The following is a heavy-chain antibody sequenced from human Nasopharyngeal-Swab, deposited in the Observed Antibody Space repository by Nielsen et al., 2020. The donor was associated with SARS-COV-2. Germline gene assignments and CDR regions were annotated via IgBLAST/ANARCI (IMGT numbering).Heavy chain of an antibody. D-gene: IGHD3-3*01. CDR3: ARSPYYDFWSGYYTIFDY. V-gene: IGHV3-21*01. CDR2: ISSSSAYI. Sequence: WIRQPPGKGLERVSSISSSSAYIYYADSVKGRFTVSRDNAKNSLFLQMSSLRTEDAAVYYCARSPYYDFWSGYYTIFDYWGRGTLVTVSS. J-gene: IGHJ4*02.